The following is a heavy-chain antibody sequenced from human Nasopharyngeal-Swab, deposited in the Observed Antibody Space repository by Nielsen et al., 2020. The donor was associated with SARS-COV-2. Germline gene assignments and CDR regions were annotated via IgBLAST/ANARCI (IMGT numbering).Heavy chain of an antibody. J-gene: IGHJ3*02. Sequence: SKTLSLTCAVYGGSFSGYYWSWIRQPTGKGLEWIGEINHSGSTNYNPSLKSRVTISVDTSKNQFSLKLSSVTAADTAVYYCARGEDTRNYYDSSVTDAFDIWGQGTMVTVSS. D-gene: IGHD3-22*01. CDR1: GGSFSGYY. V-gene: IGHV4-34*01. CDR3: ARGEDTRNYYDSSVTDAFDI. CDR2: INHSGST.